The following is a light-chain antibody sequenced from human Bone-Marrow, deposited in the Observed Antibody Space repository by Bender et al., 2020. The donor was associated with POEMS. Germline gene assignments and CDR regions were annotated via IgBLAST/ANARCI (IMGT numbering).Light chain of an antibody. CDR3: SSYAGSTTPVV. J-gene: IGLJ2*01. CDR1: SSNTGSGYD. CDR2: GYN. Sequence: QSVLTQPPSVSGAPGQRVTISCTGSSSNTGSGYDINWYQHLPGTAPKLLIYGYNNRPSGVPDRFSGSKSGTSASLAITGLQAEDEADYYCSSYAGSTTPVVFGGGTKLTVL. V-gene: IGLV1-40*01.